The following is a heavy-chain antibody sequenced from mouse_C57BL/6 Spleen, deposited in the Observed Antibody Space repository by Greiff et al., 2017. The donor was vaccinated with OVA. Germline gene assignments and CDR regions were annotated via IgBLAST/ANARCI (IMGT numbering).Heavy chain of an antibody. CDR2: INPSNGGT. V-gene: IGHV1-53*01. CDR1: GYTFTSYW. D-gene: IGHD3-3*01. CDR3: ARSRDERAWFAY. J-gene: IGHJ3*01. Sequence: VQLQQSGTELVKPGASVKLSCKASGYTFTSYWMHWVKQRPGQGLEWIGNINPSNGGTNFNEKFKSKATLTVDKSSSTAYMQLSSLTSEDSAVYYCARSRDERAWFAYWGQGTLVTVSA.